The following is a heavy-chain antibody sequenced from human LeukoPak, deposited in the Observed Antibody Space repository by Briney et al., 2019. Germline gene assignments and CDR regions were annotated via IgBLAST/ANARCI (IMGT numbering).Heavy chain of an antibody. J-gene: IGHJ5*02. D-gene: IGHD3-9*01. CDR2: ISGSGGST. V-gene: IGHV3-23*01. CDR3: AKDRNPMYDILTGYYMYNWFDP. CDR1: GFTFSSYG. Sequence: GGSLRLSCAASGFTFSSYGMSWVRQAPGKGLEWVSAISGSGGSTYYADSVKGRFTISRDNSKNTLYLQMNSLRAEDTAVYYCAKDRNPMYDILTGYYMYNWFDPWGQGTLVTVSS.